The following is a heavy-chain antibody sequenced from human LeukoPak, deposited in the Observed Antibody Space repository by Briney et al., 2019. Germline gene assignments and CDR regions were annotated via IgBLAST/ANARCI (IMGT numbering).Heavy chain of an antibody. V-gene: IGHV3-11*04. D-gene: IGHD2-21*02. J-gene: IGHJ4*02. Sequence: GGSLRLSCAASGFTFSDYYMSWIRQAPGKGLEWVSYISSGSTIYYSDSVKGRFTISRDNAKNSLYLQMNSLRAEDTAVYYCARVTHSGGDWRHDYWGQGTLVTVSS. CDR1: GFTFSDYY. CDR2: ISSGSTI. CDR3: ARVTHSGGDWRHDY.